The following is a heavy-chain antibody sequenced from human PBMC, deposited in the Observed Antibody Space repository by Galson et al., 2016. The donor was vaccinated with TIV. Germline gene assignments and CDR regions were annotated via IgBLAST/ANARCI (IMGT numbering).Heavy chain of an antibody. V-gene: IGHV1-46*01. CDR1: GYTFTTYY. Sequence: SVKVSCKASGYTFTTYYIHWVRQAPGQGLEWMGVIDPSGGGTTYAQKFQARVTMTRDTSTSTVYTGLSSLKSEDTAVYYCTRDLGRRREYWGQGTLATVSS. J-gene: IGHJ4*02. CDR2: IDPSGGGT. CDR3: TRDLGRRREY. D-gene: IGHD1-26*01.